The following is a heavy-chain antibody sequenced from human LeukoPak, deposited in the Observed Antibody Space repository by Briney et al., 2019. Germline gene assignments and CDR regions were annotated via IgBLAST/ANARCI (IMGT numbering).Heavy chain of an antibody. D-gene: IGHD2-21*02. Sequence: GGSLRLSCAASRFTFSSYGMHWVRQAPGKGREGVAVISYDGSNKYYADSVKGRFTISRDNSKQTLYVQLDSLRAEDAAVYYCVKNRGVGDCYFDYWGQGTLVTVPS. CDR1: RFTFSSYG. CDR3: VKNRGVGDCYFDY. J-gene: IGHJ4*02. V-gene: IGHV3-30*18. CDR2: ISYDGSNK.